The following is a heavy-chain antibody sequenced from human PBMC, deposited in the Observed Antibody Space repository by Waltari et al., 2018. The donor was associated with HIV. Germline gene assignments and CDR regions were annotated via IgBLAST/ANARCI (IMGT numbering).Heavy chain of an antibody. CDR1: NGSVNTDLYY. D-gene: IGHD3-9*01. J-gene: IGHJ1*01. V-gene: IGHV4-61*01. CDR3: ARGLGPRMAVQYFFDM. CDR2: VYYSGST. Sequence: QVHLQESGPGLVKSSKTLSLTCTVSNGSVNTDLYYWTWIRQAPGRGLEWIGYVYYSGSTNYNPSLKSRVSISIDTSKNQFFLRVTSLTSADTAVYFCARGLGPRMAVQYFFDMWGQGTVVTV.